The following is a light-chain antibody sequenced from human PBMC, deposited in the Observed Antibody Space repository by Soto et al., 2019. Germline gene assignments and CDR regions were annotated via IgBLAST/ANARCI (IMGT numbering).Light chain of an antibody. CDR2: GAS. Sequence: EIVMTQSPATLFVSPGERATLSCRASQTVSDDLAWYQQKPGQTPRLLIYGASTKAPDIPARFSGGGSGTEFTLTISSLQSEDSAIYYCQQYHDWPPFTFVPGTKVNI. CDR1: QTVSDD. J-gene: IGKJ3*01. CDR3: QQYHDWPPFT. V-gene: IGKV3-15*01.